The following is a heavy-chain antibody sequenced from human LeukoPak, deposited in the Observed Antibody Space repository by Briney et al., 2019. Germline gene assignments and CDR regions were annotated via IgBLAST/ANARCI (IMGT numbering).Heavy chain of an antibody. Sequence: ASVKVSCKVSGYTLTELSMHWVRQAPGKGLEWMGGFDPEDGETIYAQKFQGRVTMTEDTSTDTAYMELSSLRSEDTAVYYCARGHIVATPSRAKYYYYYGMDVWGQGTTVTVSS. CDR1: GYTLTELS. V-gene: IGHV1-24*01. J-gene: IGHJ6*02. D-gene: IGHD5-12*01. CDR2: FDPEDGET. CDR3: ARGHIVATPSRAKYYYYYGMDV.